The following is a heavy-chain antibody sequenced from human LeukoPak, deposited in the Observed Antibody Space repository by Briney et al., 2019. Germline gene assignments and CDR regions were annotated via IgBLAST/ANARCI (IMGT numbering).Heavy chain of an antibody. D-gene: IGHD6-19*01. V-gene: IGHV4-34*01. CDR2: INHSGST. Sequence: SETLSLTCAVYGGSFSGYYWSWIRQPPGKGLEWIGEINHSGSTNYNPSLKSRVTISVDTSKNQISLKLSSVTAADTAVYYCARGRRLAVAGTNFDYWGQGTLVTVSS. CDR1: GGSFSGYY. J-gene: IGHJ4*02. CDR3: ARGRRLAVAGTNFDY.